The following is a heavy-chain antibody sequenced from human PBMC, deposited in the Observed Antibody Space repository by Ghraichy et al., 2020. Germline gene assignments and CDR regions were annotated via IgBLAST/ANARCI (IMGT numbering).Heavy chain of an antibody. CDR3: ARRGYSSGWIDAFDI. D-gene: IGHD6-19*01. Sequence: SETLSLTCTVSGGSISSYYWSWIRQPPGKGLEWIGYIYTSGSTNYNPSLKSRVTISVDTSKNQFSLKLSSVTAADTAVYYCARRGYSSGWIDAFDIWGQGTMVTVSS. J-gene: IGHJ3*02. V-gene: IGHV4-4*09. CDR1: GGSISSYY. CDR2: IYTSGST.